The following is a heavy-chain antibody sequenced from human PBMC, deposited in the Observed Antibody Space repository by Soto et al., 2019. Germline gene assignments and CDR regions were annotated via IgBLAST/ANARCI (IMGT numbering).Heavy chain of an antibody. CDR2: IIPIFGTA. CDR3: ARDFGYCTNSVCRPPKYYFDC. Sequence: SVKVSCKASGGNFSSYAISWVRQAPGQGLEWMGGIIPIFGTANYAQKFQGRVTITADESTSTAYMELSSLRSEDTAVYYCARDFGYCTNSVCRPPKYYFDCWGQGTLVPF. D-gene: IGHD2-8*01. V-gene: IGHV1-69*13. J-gene: IGHJ4*01. CDR1: GGNFSSYA.